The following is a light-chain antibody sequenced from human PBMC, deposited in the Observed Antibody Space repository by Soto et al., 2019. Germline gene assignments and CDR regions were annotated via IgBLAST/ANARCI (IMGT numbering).Light chain of an antibody. CDR3: QQSYSTPRT. CDR1: QSISSW. CDR2: DAS. J-gene: IGKJ1*01. Sequence: DIQMTQSPSTLSASVGDRVTITCRASQSISSWLAWYQQKPGKAPKLLIYDASSLESGVPSRFSGSGSGTEFTLTISSLQPDDFATYYCQQSYSTPRTFGQGTKGDSK. V-gene: IGKV1-5*01.